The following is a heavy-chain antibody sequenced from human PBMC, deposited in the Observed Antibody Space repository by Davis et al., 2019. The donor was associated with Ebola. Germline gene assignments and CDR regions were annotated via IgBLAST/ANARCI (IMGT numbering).Heavy chain of an antibody. CDR2: IYYSGST. V-gene: IGHV4-61*01. CDR3: ARTIMVRGVSARYAFDI. Sequence: SETLSLTCTVSGYSISSGYYWSWIRQPPGKGLEWIGYIYYSGSTNYNPSLKSRVTISVDTSKNQFSLKLSSVTAADTAVYYCARTIMVRGVSARYAFDIWGQGTMVTVSS. J-gene: IGHJ3*02. D-gene: IGHD3-10*01. CDR1: GYSISSGYY.